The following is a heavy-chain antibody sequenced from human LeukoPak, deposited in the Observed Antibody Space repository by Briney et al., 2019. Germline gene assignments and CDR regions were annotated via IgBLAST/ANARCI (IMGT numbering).Heavy chain of an antibody. CDR2: IYTSGST. CDR3: AREEQWLRKYYFDY. J-gene: IGHJ4*02. Sequence: SETLSLTCTVSGGSISSYYWSWIRQPAGKGLEWIGRIYTSGSTNYNPSLKSRVTMSVDTSKNQFSLKLSSVTAADTAVYYCAREEQWLRKYYFDYWGQGTLVTVSS. D-gene: IGHD6-19*01. V-gene: IGHV4-4*07. CDR1: GGSISSYY.